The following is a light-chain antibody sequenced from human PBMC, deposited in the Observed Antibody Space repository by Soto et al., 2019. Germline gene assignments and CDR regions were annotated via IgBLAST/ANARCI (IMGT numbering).Light chain of an antibody. Sequence: QSALTQPASVSGSPGQSITISCNGTSRDVGGYNYVSWYQQHPGKATKLMISDVSNRPSGVSNRFSGSKSGNTASLTISGHQAEDEADYYCSSDTSSSTLVFGGGTKLTVL. J-gene: IGLJ2*01. V-gene: IGLV2-14*01. CDR1: SRDVGGYNY. CDR2: DVS. CDR3: SSDTSSSTLV.